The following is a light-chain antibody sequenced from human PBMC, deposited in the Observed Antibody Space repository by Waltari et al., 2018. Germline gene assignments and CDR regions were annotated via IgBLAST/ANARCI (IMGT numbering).Light chain of an antibody. J-gene: IGKJ4*01. CDR2: LGS. CDR3: TQGLQTPVT. Sequence: DIVVTQSPLSLPVTPGEPASISCRSSQSLLHTNGYNYLDWYLQKPGQSPQLLIYLGSNRAPGVPDRFSGSGSGTDFTLKISRVEAEDVGVYYCTQGLQTPVTFGGGTKLDIK. V-gene: IGKV2-28*01. CDR1: QSLLHTNGYNY.